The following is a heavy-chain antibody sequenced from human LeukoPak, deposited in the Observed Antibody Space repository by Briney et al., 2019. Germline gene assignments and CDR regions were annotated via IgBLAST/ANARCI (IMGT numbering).Heavy chain of an antibody. J-gene: IGHJ4*02. CDR3: ARGTGGSGSYQDY. D-gene: IGHD3-10*01. V-gene: IGHV4-34*01. CDR2: INHSGST. CDR1: GGSFSGYY. Sequence: SETLSLTCAVYGGSFSGYYWSWIRQPPRKGLEWIGEINHSGSTNYNPSLKSRVTISVDTSKNQFSLKLSSVTAADTAVYYCARGTGGSGSYQDYWGQGTLVTVSS.